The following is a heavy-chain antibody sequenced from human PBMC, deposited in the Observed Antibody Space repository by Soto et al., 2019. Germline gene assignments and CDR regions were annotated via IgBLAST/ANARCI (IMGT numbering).Heavy chain of an antibody. V-gene: IGHV4-59*06. CDR1: GGSISSYY. CDR2: ISYSGTT. J-gene: IGHJ4*02. CDR3: ATMGTPVTGLYYFDY. Sequence: SETLSLTCTFSGGSISSYYWSLIRQPPGKGLEWIGFISYSGTTHYSASLRSRVSISVDTSKNQFSLDLSSVTAADTAVYYCATMGTPVTGLYYFDYWGQGTLVTVSS. D-gene: IGHD4-17*01.